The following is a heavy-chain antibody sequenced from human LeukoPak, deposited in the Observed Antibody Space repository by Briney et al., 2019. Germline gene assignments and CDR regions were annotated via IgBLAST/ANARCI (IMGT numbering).Heavy chain of an antibody. J-gene: IGHJ4*02. CDR3: ARDNSGVPAAIYYFDY. D-gene: IGHD2-2*01. CDR1: GYTFTGYY. Sequence: ASVKVSCKASGYTFTGYYIHWVRQAPGQGPEWMGRMNPNSGGAHYAQNFQGRVTMTRDTSISTAYMELTSLRSDDTAVYYCARDNSGVPAAIYYFDYWGQGTLVTVSS. V-gene: IGHV1-2*06. CDR2: MNPNSGGA.